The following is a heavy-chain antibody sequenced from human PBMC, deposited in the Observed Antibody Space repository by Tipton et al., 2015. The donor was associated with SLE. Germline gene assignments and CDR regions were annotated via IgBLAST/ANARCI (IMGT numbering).Heavy chain of an antibody. J-gene: IGHJ1*01. CDR3: AKAPYSGSLDYFQH. V-gene: IGHV3-23*03. CDR2: IYSGGSST. CDR1: GFTFSNYA. Sequence: GSLRLSCAASGFTFSNYAMTWVRQAPGKGLEWVSVIYSGGSSTLYVDSVKGRFIISRDDLKNTLYLQMYGLRAEDTAVYYCAKAPYSGSLDYFQHWGQGTLVIVPS. D-gene: IGHD6-13*01.